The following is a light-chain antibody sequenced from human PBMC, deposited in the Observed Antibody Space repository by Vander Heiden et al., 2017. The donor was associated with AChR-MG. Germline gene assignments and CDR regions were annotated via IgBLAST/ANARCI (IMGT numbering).Light chain of an antibody. CDR3: QQDNNQSPWT. V-gene: IGKV1-5*03. J-gene: IGKJ1*01. CDR1: QSVGDW. Sequence: DIQMTQSPSTLSASVGDRGTITCRASQSVGDWLAWYQQKPGKAPKLLIYQASSLESGVPSRFSGSGYGTQFTLTISSLRPDDFATYYCQQDNNQSPWTFGQGTKVEVK. CDR2: QAS.